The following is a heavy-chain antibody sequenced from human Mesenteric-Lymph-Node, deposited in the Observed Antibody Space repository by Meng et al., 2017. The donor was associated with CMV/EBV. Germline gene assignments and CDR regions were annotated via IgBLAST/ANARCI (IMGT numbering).Heavy chain of an antibody. J-gene: IGHJ5*02. D-gene: IGHD1-26*01. CDR3: ARDFQVGATAGWFGP. V-gene: IGHV3-21*01. CDR1: GFTFSSYA. CDR2: ISSSSSYI. Sequence: GESLKISCAASGFTFSSYAMNWVRQAPGKGLEWVSSISSSSSYIYYADSVKGRFTISRDNAKNSLYLQMNSLKAEDTAVYYCARDFQVGATAGWFGPWGQGTLVTVSS.